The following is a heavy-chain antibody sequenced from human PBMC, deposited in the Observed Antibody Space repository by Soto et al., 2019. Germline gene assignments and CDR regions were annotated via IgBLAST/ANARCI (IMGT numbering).Heavy chain of an antibody. Sequence: PSETLSLTCTVSGGSINTYYCSLIRQPPGKGLEWIGYVDYSGNSDSSPSLKSRGTISIDTSKKQVSLELNSVTAADTDVYYCAINWFSVARSLHFEYWWQGRXVTGFS. CDR2: VDYSGNS. J-gene: IGHJ4*02. V-gene: IGHV4-59*01. CDR1: GGSINTYY. D-gene: IGHD6-19*01. CDR3: AINWFSVARSLHFEY.